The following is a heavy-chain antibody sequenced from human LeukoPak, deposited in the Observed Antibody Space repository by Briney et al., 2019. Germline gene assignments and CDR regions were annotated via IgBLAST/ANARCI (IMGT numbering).Heavy chain of an antibody. V-gene: IGHV3-30*02. Sequence: GGSLRLSCAASGFTFSSYGMHWVRQAPGKGLEWVAFIRYDGSNKYYADSVKGRFTISRDNSKNTLYLQMNSLRAEDTAVYYCARIGLRGVIISRPLDYWGQGTLVTVSS. CDR1: GFTFSSYG. CDR2: IRYDGSNK. D-gene: IGHD3-16*02. J-gene: IGHJ4*02. CDR3: ARIGLRGVIISRPLDY.